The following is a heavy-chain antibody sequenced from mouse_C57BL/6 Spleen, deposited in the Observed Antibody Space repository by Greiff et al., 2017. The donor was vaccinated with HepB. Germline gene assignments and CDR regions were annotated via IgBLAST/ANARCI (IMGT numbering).Heavy chain of an antibody. CDR1: GYAFSSSW. Sequence: VQLQQSGPELVKPGASVKISCKASGYAFSSSWMNWVKQRPGKGLEWIGRIYPGDGDTNYNGKFKGKATLTADKSSSTAYMQLSSLTSEDSAVYFCASLNYYGSRAMDYWGQGTSVTVSS. D-gene: IGHD1-1*01. V-gene: IGHV1-82*01. CDR2: IYPGDGDT. CDR3: ASLNYYGSRAMDY. J-gene: IGHJ4*01.